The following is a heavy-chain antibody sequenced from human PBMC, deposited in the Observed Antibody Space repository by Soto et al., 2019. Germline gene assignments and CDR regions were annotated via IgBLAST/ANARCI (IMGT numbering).Heavy chain of an antibody. Sequence: LKISCKGSGYTFTSHWIGWVRQMPGKGLEWMGIIYPGDSDTRYSPSFQGQVTISADKSINTVYLQWSSLKASDIAIYYCARLQQLVGGWFDPWGQGTLVTVSS. D-gene: IGHD6-13*01. V-gene: IGHV5-51*01. J-gene: IGHJ5*02. CDR1: GYTFTSHW. CDR2: IYPGDSDT. CDR3: ARLQQLVGGWFDP.